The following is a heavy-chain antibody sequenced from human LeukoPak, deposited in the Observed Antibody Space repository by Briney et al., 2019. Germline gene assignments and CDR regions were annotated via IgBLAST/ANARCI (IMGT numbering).Heavy chain of an antibody. CDR1: GGSISSYY. Sequence: SETLSLTCTVSGGSISSYYWSWIRQPPGKGLEWIGSIYYSGSTYYNPSLKSRVTISVDTSKNQFSLKLSSVTAADTAVYYCARDDYGNVDYWGQGTLVTVSS. V-gene: IGHV4-59*12. J-gene: IGHJ4*02. CDR3: ARDDYGNVDY. D-gene: IGHD4-17*01. CDR2: IYYSGST.